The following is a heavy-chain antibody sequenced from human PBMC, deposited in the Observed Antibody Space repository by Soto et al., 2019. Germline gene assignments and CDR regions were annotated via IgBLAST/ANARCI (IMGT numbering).Heavy chain of an antibody. CDR3: AKDYDFWSGYFHPIDS. Sequence: GSLRLSCAASAFTFSSYAMSWVRQAPGKGLEWVSGIDTSGGSTYYADSVKGRFTISRDNSKNTLYLQMNSLRAEDTALYYCAKDYDFWSGYFHPIDSWGQGTLVTVSS. V-gene: IGHV3-23*01. J-gene: IGHJ4*02. D-gene: IGHD3-3*01. CDR1: AFTFSSYA. CDR2: IDTSGGST.